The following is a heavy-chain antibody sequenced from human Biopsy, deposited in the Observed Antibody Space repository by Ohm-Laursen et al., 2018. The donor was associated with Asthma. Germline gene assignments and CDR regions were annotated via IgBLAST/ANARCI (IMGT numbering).Heavy chain of an antibody. CDR1: GFSFNSYG. J-gene: IGHJ4*02. CDR3: AKAREDIVVVVAVSDS. V-gene: IGHV3-30*18. D-gene: IGHD2-15*01. Sequence: SLRLSCTASGFSFNSYGMHWVRQAPGKGLEWVAGIYYDGSRKYYTESVKGRFTISRDNSKNTLHLQMNSLRAEDTAVYYCAKAREDIVVVVAVSDSWGQGTLVTVSS. CDR2: IYYDGSRK.